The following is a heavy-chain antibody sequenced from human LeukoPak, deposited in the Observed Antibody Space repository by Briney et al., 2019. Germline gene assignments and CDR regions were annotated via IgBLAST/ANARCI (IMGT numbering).Heavy chain of an antibody. D-gene: IGHD6-13*01. CDR2: IYYHGST. CDR1: GDPISSYSNYK. CDR3: ARLSGYSSSWADY. V-gene: IGHV4-61*01. Sequence: SETLSLTCTVSGDPISSYSNYKWSWIRQPPGKGLEWIGYIYYHGSTNYNPSLKSRVTFSVDTSKNQFSLKLSSVTAADTAVYYCARLSGYSSSWADYWGQGTLVTVSS. J-gene: IGHJ4*02.